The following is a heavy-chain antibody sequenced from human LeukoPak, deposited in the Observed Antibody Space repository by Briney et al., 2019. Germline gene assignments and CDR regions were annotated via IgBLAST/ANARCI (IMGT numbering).Heavy chain of an antibody. CDR3: ARIEGSAFGAFDI. CDR2: IYYSGST. CDR1: GGSISSSSYY. D-gene: IGHD3-16*01. J-gene: IGHJ3*02. V-gene: IGHV4-39*07. Sequence: SETLSLTYTVSGGSISSSSYYWGWIRQPPGKGLEWIGSIYYSGSTYYNPSLKSRVTISVDTSKNQFSLKLSSVTAADTAVYYCARIEGSAFGAFDIWGQGTMVTVSS.